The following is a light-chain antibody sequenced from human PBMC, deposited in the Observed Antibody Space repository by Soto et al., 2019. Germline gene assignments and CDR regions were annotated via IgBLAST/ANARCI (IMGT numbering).Light chain of an antibody. CDR1: QGIRND. J-gene: IGKJ1*01. CDR2: AAS. Sequence: IQMTQSPSSLSASVGDRVTITCRASQGIRNDLGWYQQKPGKAPKLLIHAASSLRSGVPTRFSGSGSGTDFTLTVSSLQPEDFATYYCQQSYRSPKTFGQGTKVDIK. V-gene: IGKV1-39*01. CDR3: QQSYRSPKT.